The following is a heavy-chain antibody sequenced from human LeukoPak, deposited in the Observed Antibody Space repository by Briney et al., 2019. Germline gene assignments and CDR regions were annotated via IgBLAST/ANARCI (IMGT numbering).Heavy chain of an antibody. J-gene: IGHJ4*02. D-gene: IGHD5-24*01. CDR2: IYHSGST. V-gene: IGHV4-4*02. CDR1: GGSISSSNW. Sequence: SETLSLTYAVSGGSISSSNWWSWVRQPPGKGLEWIEEIYHSGSTNYNPSLKSRVTISVDKSKNQFSLQLNSVTPEDTAVYYCARDGTEMATVGFDYWGQGTLVTVSS. CDR3: ARDGTEMATVGFDY.